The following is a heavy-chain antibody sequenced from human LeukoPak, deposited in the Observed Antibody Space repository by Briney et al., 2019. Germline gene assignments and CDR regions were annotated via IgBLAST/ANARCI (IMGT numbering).Heavy chain of an antibody. CDR2: ISSSSAYI. D-gene: IGHD3-10*01. Sequence: GGSLRHSCAASGFTFSSYAMNWVRQAPGKGLEWVSSISSSSAYIYYADSVKGRFTISRDNAKNTLYLQVNSLRAEDTAVYYCARGLRNYYGSDYWGQGTLVTVSS. CDR3: ARGLRNYYGSDY. CDR1: GFTFSSYA. J-gene: IGHJ4*02. V-gene: IGHV3-21*01.